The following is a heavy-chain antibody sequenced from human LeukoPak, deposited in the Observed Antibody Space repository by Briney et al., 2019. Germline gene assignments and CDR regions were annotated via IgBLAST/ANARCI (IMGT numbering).Heavy chain of an antibody. J-gene: IGHJ4*02. D-gene: IGHD6-13*01. CDR2: ISGSGGST. V-gene: IGHV3-23*01. Sequence: PGGSLRLSCAASEFTFSFYAMSWVRQAPGKGLEWVSAISGSGGSTYYADSVKGRFTISRDNSKNTLYLQMNSLRAEDTAVYYCAKDSSSWYYFDYWGQGTLVTVSS. CDR3: AKDSSSWYYFDY. CDR1: EFTFSFYA.